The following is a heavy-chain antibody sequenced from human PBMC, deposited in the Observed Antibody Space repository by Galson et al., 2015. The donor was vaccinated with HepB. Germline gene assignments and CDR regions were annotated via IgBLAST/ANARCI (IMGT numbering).Heavy chain of an antibody. V-gene: IGHV3-23*01. J-gene: IGHJ4*02. Sequence: LRLSCAASGFSFSNYAMSWVRQAPGKRLEWVSAISDSDYKTYYADSVKGRFTISRDNSKNTLYLQMNSLRAEDTAVYFCAKGRKWELPLDYWGQGTLVSVSS. D-gene: IGHD1-26*01. CDR1: GFSFSNYA. CDR3: AKGRKWELPLDY. CDR2: ISDSDYKT.